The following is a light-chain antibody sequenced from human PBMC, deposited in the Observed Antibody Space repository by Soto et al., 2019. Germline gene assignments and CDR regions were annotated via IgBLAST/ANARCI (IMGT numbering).Light chain of an antibody. Sequence: EIVMTQSPATLSVSLGDRATLSCRASQSVGSYLAWYQQKPGQAPRLLIYGASTRATGIAARFSGSGSETDFTLTISSLQSEDFAVYYCQQYDSWPPSYSFGQGTKLEI. CDR2: GAS. CDR3: QQYDSWPPSYS. CDR1: QSVGSY. J-gene: IGKJ2*01. V-gene: IGKV3-15*01.